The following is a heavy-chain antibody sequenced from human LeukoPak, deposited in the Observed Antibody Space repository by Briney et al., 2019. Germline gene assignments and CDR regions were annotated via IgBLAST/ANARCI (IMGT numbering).Heavy chain of an antibody. V-gene: IGHV1-8*03. CDR1: GYTFTSYH. D-gene: IGHD3-10*01. CDR2: MNPKSGNT. CDR3: AREGYYYGSGSPFDY. J-gene: IGHJ4*02. Sequence: VASVKVSCKASGYTFTSYHINWVRQATGQGLEWMGWMNPKSGNTGYAQKFQGRVTITRNTSMSIAYMELSSLRSEDTAVYYCAREGYYYGSGSPFDYWGQGTLVTVSS.